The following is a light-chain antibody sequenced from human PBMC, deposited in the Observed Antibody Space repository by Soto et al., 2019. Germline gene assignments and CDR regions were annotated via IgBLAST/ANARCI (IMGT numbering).Light chain of an antibody. Sequence: EPVTTQSPRIVSVYKGDRVTXSCRASQIVYVNVACYQQKPRQAPRLLISVASTIATGIPAMFSGGGSGTEFNLTISSVGADDFGLCFWPEYDDWRRRGFSGGSKVDI. V-gene: IGKV3-15*01. J-gene: IGKJ4*01. CDR2: VAS. CDR3: PEYDDWRRRG. CDR1: QIVYVN.